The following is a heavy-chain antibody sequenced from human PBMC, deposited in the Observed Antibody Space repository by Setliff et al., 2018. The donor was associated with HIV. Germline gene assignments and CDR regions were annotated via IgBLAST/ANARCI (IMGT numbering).Heavy chain of an antibody. Sequence: PGESLKISCQGSEYSFTSYWIGWVRQMPGKGLEWMGLIHPIDSDVRYSPSFQGQVTMSADKSINTAYLQWGSLKASDSAMYYCARVGDTSGYYFYIFDLWGQGTMVTVSS. CDR1: EYSFTSYW. J-gene: IGHJ3*01. CDR3: ARVGDTSGYYFYIFDL. D-gene: IGHD3-22*01. CDR2: IHPIDSDV. V-gene: IGHV5-51*01.